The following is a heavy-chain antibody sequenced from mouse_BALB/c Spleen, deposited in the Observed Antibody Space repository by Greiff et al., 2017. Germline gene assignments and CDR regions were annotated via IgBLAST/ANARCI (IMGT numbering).Heavy chain of an antibody. CDR2: ISSGGST. CDR1: GFTFSSYA. J-gene: IGHJ2*01. CDR3: ARQSYDYYFDY. Sequence: EVKLVESGGGLVQPGGSRKLSCAASGFTFSSYAMSWVRQTPEKRLEWVASISSGGSTYYPDSVKGRFTISRDNARNILYLQMSSLRSEDTAMYYCARQSYDYYFDYWGQGTTLTVSS. V-gene: IGHV5-6-5*01. D-gene: IGHD2-4*01.